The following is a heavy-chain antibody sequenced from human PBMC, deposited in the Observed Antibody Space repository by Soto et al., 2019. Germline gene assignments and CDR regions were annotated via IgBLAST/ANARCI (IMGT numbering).Heavy chain of an antibody. V-gene: IGHV4-38-2*02. D-gene: IGHD1-26*01. Sequence: SETLSLTCAVSGDSISNDYYWGWIRQPPGKGLEWIGTIFQSVNTYYNPSLKSRVSISVDTSKNHFSLNLSSVTAAEPAVYYCAREAFGGSGNYYGSHHAYWGQGTLVTVSS. CDR1: GDSISNDYY. CDR3: AREAFGGSGNYYGSHHAY. J-gene: IGHJ1*01. CDR2: IFQSVNT.